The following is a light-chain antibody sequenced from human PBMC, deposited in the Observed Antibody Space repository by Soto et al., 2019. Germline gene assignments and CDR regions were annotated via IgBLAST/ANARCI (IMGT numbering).Light chain of an antibody. V-gene: IGLV2-14*03. CDR1: SSDVVGYNY. Sequence: QSVLTQPASLSESPGQSITISCTGTSSDVVGYNYVSWYQHHPGKAPKLLIYDLSNRPSGISNRFSGSKSDNTASLTISGLQPEDEADYYCSSYTTSNTRQIVFGTGTKVTVL. CDR2: DLS. CDR3: SSYTTSNTRQIV. J-gene: IGLJ1*01.